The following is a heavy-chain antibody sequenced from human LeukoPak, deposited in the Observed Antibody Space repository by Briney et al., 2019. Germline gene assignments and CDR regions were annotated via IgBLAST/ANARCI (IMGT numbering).Heavy chain of an antibody. J-gene: IGHJ2*01. Sequence: SQTLSLTCAISGDSVSSNSAAWNWIRQSPSRGLEWLGKTYYRSKWYNDYAVSVKSRITINPDTSKNQFSLQLNSVTPEDTAVYYCARDSPLTTVTTFPYWYFDLWGRGTLVTVSS. D-gene: IGHD4-17*01. CDR3: ARDSPLTTVTTFPYWYFDL. V-gene: IGHV6-1*01. CDR1: GDSVSSNSAA. CDR2: TYYRSKWYN.